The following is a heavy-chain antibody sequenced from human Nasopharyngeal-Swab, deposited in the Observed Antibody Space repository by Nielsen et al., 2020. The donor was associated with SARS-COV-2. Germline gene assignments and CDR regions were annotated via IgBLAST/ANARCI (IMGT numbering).Heavy chain of an antibody. J-gene: IGHJ6*03. CDR2: ISPDGGGA. D-gene: IGHD6-25*01. CDR1: GFTFSSYS. Sequence: GESLKISCAASGFTFSSYSMHWVRQAPGGELEYVAAISPDGGGAYYGRSVKGRFTISRDNSENTVDLQMGTLSSEDMAVYYCARATLPSGAYYMDVWGKGTTVTVSS. V-gene: IGHV3-64*01. CDR3: ARATLPSGAYYMDV.